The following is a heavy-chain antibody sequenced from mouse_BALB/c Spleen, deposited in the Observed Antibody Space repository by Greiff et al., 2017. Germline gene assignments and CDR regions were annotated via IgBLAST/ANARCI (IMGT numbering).Heavy chain of an antibody. J-gene: IGHJ3*01. CDR2: SRNKANDYTT. CDR1: GFTFSDFY. D-gene: IGHD1-1*01. Sequence: EVKLMESGGGLVQPGGSLRLSCATSGFTFSDFYMEWVRQPPGKRLEWIAASRNKANDYTTEYSASVKGRFIVTRDTSQSILYLQMNALRAEDTAIYYCARDEDYYGSSWFAYWGQGTLVTVSA. CDR3: ARDEDYYGSSWFAY. V-gene: IGHV7-1*02.